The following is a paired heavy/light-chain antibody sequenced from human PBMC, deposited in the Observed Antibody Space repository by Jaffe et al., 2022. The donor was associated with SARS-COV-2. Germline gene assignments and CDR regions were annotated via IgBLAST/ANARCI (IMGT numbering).Light chain of an antibody. CDR3: QQRSNYAT. Sequence: EIVLTQSPATLSLSPGERATLSCRASQSVFSYLAWYQQKPGQAPRLLIYDASNRATGIPARFSGSGSGTDFTLTISSLEPEDFAVYYCQQRSNYATFGQGTRLEIK. CDR1: QSVFSY. J-gene: IGKJ5*01. CDR2: DAS. V-gene: IGKV3-11*01.
Heavy chain of an antibody. CDR2: IYHTGST. CDR3: VRHARGSDYDILAGYPLNADY. V-gene: IGHV4-39*01. CDR1: GGSIGSSSYY. Sequence: QLQLQESGPGLVKPSETLSLTCTVSGGSIGSSSYYWGWIRQPPGKGLEWTGSIYHTGSTYYRPSLKSRVTVSVDTSRNQFSLKLSSVTAADTAVYYCVRHARGSDYDILAGYPLNADYWGQGTLVTVSS. J-gene: IGHJ4*02. D-gene: IGHD3-9*01.